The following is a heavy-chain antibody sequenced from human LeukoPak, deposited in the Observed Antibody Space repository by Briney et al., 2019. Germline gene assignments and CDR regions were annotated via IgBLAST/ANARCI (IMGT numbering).Heavy chain of an antibody. CDR3: ARLGDFWSGYYISY. D-gene: IGHD3-3*01. J-gene: IGHJ4*02. V-gene: IGHV4-38-2*01. CDR2: IYHSGST. Sequence: PSETLSLTCAVSGYSISSGYYWGWIRQPPGNGLEWIGSIYHSGSTYYNPSLKSRVTISVDTSKNQFSLELSSVTAADTAVYYCARLGDFWSGYYISYWGQGTLVTVSS. CDR1: GYSISSGYY.